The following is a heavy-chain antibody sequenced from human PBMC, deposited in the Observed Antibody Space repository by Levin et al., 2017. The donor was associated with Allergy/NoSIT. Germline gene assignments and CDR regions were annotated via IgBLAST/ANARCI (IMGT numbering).Heavy chain of an antibody. D-gene: IGHD2-15*01. J-gene: IGHJ6*02. CDR2: TRNKANSYTT. CDR3: ARDRSPYYDYGMDV. CDR1: GFTFSDHY. Sequence: PGESLKISCAASGFTFSDHYMDWVRQAPGKGLEWVGRTRNKANSYTTEYAASVKGRFTISRDDSKNSLYLQMNSLKTEDTAVYYCARDRSPYYDYGMDVWGQGTTVTVSS. V-gene: IGHV3-72*01.